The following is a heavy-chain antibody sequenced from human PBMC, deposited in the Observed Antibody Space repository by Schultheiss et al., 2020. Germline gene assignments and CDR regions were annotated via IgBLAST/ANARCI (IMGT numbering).Heavy chain of an antibody. Sequence: GGSLRLSCAASGFTFDDYAMHWVRQAPGKGLEWVSSISSDSIYIYYADSVKGRFTISRDNSKNTLYLQMNSLRAEDTAVYYCARDYDFWSGHYYYYYMDVWGKGTTVNVSS. D-gene: IGHD3-3*01. J-gene: IGHJ6*03. CDR2: ISSDSIYI. CDR3: ARDYDFWSGHYYYYYMDV. CDR1: GFTFDDYA. V-gene: IGHV3-21*01.